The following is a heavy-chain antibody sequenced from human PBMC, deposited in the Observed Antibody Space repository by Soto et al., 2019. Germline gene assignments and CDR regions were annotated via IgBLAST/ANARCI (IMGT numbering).Heavy chain of an antibody. Sequence: SETLSLTCTVSGDSISSSYWSWIRQPPGKGLEWIGFFSYSETTNYNPSLKSRVTMSVDTSKNQFSLKLNSVTAADTAVYYCARYGGTYYVYWGQGILVTVSS. CDR3: ARYGGTYYVY. J-gene: IGHJ4*02. D-gene: IGHD1-26*01. V-gene: IGHV4-59*03. CDR2: FSYSETT. CDR1: GDSISSSY.